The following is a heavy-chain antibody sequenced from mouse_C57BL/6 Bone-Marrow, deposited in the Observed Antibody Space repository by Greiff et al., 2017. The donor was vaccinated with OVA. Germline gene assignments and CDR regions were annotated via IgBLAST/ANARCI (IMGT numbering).Heavy chain of an antibody. V-gene: IGHV1-69*01. D-gene: IGHD2-5*01. Sequence: QVQLKQPGAELVMPGASVKLSCKASGYTFTSYWMHWVKQRPGQGLEWIGEIDPSDSYTNYNQKFKGKSTLTVDKSSSTAYMQLSSLTSEDSAVYYCARGPYYSNYGAFDYGGQGTTLTVSS. CDR3: ARGPYYSNYGAFDY. J-gene: IGHJ2*01. CDR1: GYTFTSYW. CDR2: IDPSDSYT.